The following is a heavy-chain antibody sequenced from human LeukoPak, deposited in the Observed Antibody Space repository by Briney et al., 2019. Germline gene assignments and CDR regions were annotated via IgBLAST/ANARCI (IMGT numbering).Heavy chain of an antibody. J-gene: IGHJ4*02. CDR2: IYQSGNT. Sequence: SETLSLTCADSGGSISGGPYTWSWIRQPPGKGLEWIGYIYQSGNTYYNPSLNSRVTMSVDRSKNHLSLTLNSVTAADTAVYYCGRGPGGPGMYYFDYWGQGTLVTVSS. CDR1: GGSISGGPYT. D-gene: IGHD3-10*01. CDR3: GRGPGGPGMYYFDY. V-gene: IGHV4-30-2*01.